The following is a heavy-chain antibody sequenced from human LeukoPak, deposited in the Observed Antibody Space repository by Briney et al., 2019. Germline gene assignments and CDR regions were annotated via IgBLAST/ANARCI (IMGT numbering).Heavy chain of an antibody. CDR3: AKGVHTAMVSYFDY. J-gene: IGHJ4*02. Sequence: GRSLRLSCAASGFTFDDYAMHWVRQAPGKGLEWVPGISWNSGSIGYADSVKGRFTISRDNAKNSLYLQMNSLRAEDTALYYCAKGVHTAMVSYFDYWGQGTLVTVSS. V-gene: IGHV3-9*01. CDR1: GFTFDDYA. D-gene: IGHD5-18*01. CDR2: ISWNSGSI.